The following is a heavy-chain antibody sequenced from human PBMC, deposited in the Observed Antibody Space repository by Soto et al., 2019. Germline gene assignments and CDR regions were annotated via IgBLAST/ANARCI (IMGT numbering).Heavy chain of an antibody. CDR1: GYSFTTYW. Sequence: GESLKISCKGSGYSFTTYWIGWVRQMPGKALEWMGIIYPGDSDTTYSPSFQGQVTISADKSISTAYLQWSSLKASDTAMYYCARQYYYDRNYYYYGMDVWGQGTTVTVSS. J-gene: IGHJ6*02. CDR3: ARQYYYDRNYYYYGMDV. CDR2: IYPGDSDT. V-gene: IGHV5-51*01. D-gene: IGHD3-22*01.